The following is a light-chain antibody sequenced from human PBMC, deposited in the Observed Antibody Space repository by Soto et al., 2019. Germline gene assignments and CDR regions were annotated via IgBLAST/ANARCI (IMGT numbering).Light chain of an antibody. J-gene: IGLJ1*01. Sequence: QSALTQPASVSGSPGQSITISCTGTSGDVGFYNYVSWYQRHPGKAPKLIIYDGSNRPSGVSNRFSGSKSGIPASLTISGLQAEDEAHYYCSAYTGGSDYVFGTGTKLTVL. V-gene: IGLV2-14*01. CDR3: SAYTGGSDYV. CDR2: DGS. CDR1: SGDVGFYNY.